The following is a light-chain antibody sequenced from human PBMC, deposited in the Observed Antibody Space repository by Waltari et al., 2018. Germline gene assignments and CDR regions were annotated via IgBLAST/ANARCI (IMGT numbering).Light chain of an antibody. J-gene: IGKJ4*01. Sequence: EIVLSESPDFQSVTPKEKVTINCRASQDISTSLHWYQHKPDQSPKLLIKYASESFSGVPSRFSVSGSGTHFTLTINSLEAEDAATYYCQQSRSFPLTFGGGTKVEIK. CDR1: QDISTS. CDR2: YAS. V-gene: IGKV6-21*01. CDR3: QQSRSFPLT.